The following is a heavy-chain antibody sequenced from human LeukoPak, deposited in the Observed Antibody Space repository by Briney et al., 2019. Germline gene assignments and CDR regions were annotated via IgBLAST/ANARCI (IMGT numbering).Heavy chain of an antibody. CDR1: GYTFTSYG. CDR2: ISAYNGNT. CDR3: ARDGWSEDIVADY. D-gene: IGHD2-15*01. V-gene: IGHV1-18*01. Sequence: ASVKVSCKASGYTFTSYGISWVRHPPGQGLEWMGLISAYNGNTNYAQKLQGRVTMTTDTSTSTAYVELRSLRSDDTAVYYCARDGWSEDIVADYWGQGTLVTVSS. J-gene: IGHJ4*02.